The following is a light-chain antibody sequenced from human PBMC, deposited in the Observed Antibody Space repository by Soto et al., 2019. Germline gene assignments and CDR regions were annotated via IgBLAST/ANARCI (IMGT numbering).Light chain of an antibody. Sequence: QSALTQPASVSGSPGQSITISCTGTSSDVGSYNLVSWYQQHPGKAPKLMIYEGSKRPSGVSNRFSGSKSGNTASLTISGLQAEDEADYYCCSYADSSTTLHVFGAGTKVTVL. CDR2: EGS. J-gene: IGLJ1*01. CDR3: CSYADSSTTLHV. V-gene: IGLV2-23*01. CDR1: SSDVGSYNL.